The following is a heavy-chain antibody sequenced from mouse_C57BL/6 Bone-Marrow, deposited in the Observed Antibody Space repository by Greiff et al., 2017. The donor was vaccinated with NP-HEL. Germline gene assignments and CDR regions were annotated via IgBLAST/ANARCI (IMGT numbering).Heavy chain of an antibody. CDR1: GYTFTDYY. J-gene: IGHJ3*01. D-gene: IGHD1-1*01. CDR3: ARHYGSATGAY. CDR2: INPYNGGT. V-gene: IGHV1-19*01. Sequence: VQLQQSGPVLVKPGASVKMSCKASGYTFTDYYMNWVKQSHGKSLEWIGVINPYNGGTSYNQKFKGKAILTVDKSSSTAYMELNSLTSEDSAVYYCARHYGSATGAYWGQGTLVTVSA.